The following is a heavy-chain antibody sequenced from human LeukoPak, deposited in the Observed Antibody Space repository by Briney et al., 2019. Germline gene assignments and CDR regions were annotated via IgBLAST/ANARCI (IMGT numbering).Heavy chain of an antibody. CDR2: INPNTGGT. CDR1: GYTFTGYY. Sequence: GASVKVSCKASGYTFTGYYIHWVRQTPGQGLEWMGWINPNTGGTNFAQKFQGRVTMTRDTSISTAYMELSSLRSEDTAVYYCARDSCGGDCYDAFDIWGQGTMVTVSS. J-gene: IGHJ3*02. D-gene: IGHD2-21*02. CDR3: ARDSCGGDCYDAFDI. V-gene: IGHV1-2*02.